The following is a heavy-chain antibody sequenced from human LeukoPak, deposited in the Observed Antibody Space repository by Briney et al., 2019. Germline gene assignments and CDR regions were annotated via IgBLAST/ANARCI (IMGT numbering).Heavy chain of an antibody. CDR1: GDSIRSSSYS. V-gene: IGHV4-61*03. CDR3: ALDSSGWSDDSFDI. J-gene: IGHJ3*02. D-gene: IGHD6-13*01. Sequence: SETLSLTCTVSGDSIRSSSYSWGWIRQPPGKGLEWIGYIYYSGSTNYNPSLKSRVTMSIDTSKNHFSLNLNSVTAADTAIYYCALDSSGWSDDSFDIWGQGTMVTVSS. CDR2: IYYSGST.